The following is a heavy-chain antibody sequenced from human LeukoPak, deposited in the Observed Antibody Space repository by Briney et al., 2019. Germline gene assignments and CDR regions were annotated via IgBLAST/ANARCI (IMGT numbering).Heavy chain of an antibody. CDR3: ARSQSGVFDV. D-gene: IGHD2-8*01. V-gene: IGHV3-74*01. J-gene: IGHJ3*01. CDR1: GFTFSNYW. Sequence: PGGSLRLSCVASGFTFSNYWMQWVRQVPGKGLVWVSRLNGDGTNIIYADSVKGRSTISRDNAENTLYLQMNSLRAEDTALYYCARSQSGVFDVWGQGTMVTVSS. CDR2: LNGDGTNI.